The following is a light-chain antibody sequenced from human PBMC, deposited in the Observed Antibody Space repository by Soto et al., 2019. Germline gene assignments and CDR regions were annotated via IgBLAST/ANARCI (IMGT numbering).Light chain of an antibody. Sequence: EIVLTQSPGTLSLSPGERATLSCRASQSVSDSFMAWYQQRPGQAPRLLIYGASQRATGIPDRFRGSGSGTHFSLTINRLEPEDFAVYYCQHYKAFGGGTKVDIK. CDR2: GAS. J-gene: IGKJ4*01. CDR1: QSVSDSF. V-gene: IGKV3-20*01. CDR3: QHYKA.